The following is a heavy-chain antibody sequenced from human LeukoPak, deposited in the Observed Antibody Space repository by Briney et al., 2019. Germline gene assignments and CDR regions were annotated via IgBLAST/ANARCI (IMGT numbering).Heavy chain of an antibody. V-gene: IGHV1-69*01. CDR3: ARAPYGGTMNWYFDL. Sequence: SVKVSCKASGGTFSSYAISWVRQAPGQGLEWMGGIIPIFGTANYAQKFQGRVTITADESTSTAYMELSSLRSEDTAVYYCARAPYGGTMNWYFDLWGRGTLVTVSS. D-gene: IGHD4/OR15-4a*01. J-gene: IGHJ2*01. CDR2: IIPIFGTA. CDR1: GGTFSSYA.